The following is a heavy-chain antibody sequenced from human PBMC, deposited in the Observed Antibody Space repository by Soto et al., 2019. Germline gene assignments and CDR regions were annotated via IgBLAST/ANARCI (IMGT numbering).Heavy chain of an antibody. D-gene: IGHD3-9*01. Sequence: QLQLQESGPGLVKPSETLSLTCTVSGGSISSTLYYWGWIRQPPGKGLEWIGSIYYSGSTFYNPSPKSRVTISVDTSKNQFSLRLSSVTAADTAVYYCARHESRSYDILAGYLYWGQGNLVTVSS. V-gene: IGHV4-39*01. CDR1: GGSISSTLYY. CDR3: ARHESRSYDILAGYLY. J-gene: IGHJ4*02. CDR2: IYYSGST.